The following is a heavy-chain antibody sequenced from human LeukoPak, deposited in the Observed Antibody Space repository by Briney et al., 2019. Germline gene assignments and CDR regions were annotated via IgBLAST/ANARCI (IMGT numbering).Heavy chain of an antibody. D-gene: IGHD6-19*01. V-gene: IGHV3-33*01. CDR2: IWYDGSNK. Sequence: PGRSLRLSCAASGFTFSSYGMHWVRQAPGKGLEWVAVIWYDGSNKYYADSVKGRFTISRDNSKNTLYLQMNSLRAEDTAVYYCARETGSGWYFDYWGQGTLVTVSS. CDR3: ARETGSGWYFDY. CDR1: GFTFSSYG. J-gene: IGHJ4*02.